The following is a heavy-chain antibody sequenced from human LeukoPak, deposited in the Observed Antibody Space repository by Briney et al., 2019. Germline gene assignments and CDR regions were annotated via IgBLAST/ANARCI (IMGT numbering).Heavy chain of an antibody. CDR1: GDSVSSYGAA. CDR3: SRKMGAFDY. J-gene: IGHJ4*02. D-gene: IGHD1-26*01. V-gene: IGHV6-1*01. Sequence: SQTLSLTCAISGDSVSSYGAAWNWVRQSPSRGLEWLGGTYFSSKWYSDYAAFVKGRITISPDTSKNQVSLQLNSVTPEDTAIYYCSRKMGAFDYWGQGTLATVSS. CDR2: TYFSSKWYS.